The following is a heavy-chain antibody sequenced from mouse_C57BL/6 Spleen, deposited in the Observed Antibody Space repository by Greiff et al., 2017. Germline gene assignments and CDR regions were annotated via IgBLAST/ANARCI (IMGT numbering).Heavy chain of an antibody. CDR3: TVITTVNFDV. CDR1: GFNIKDYY. D-gene: IGHD1-1*01. CDR2: IDPEDGDT. Sequence: EVQLQQSGAELVRPGASVKLSCTASGFNIKDYYMHWVKQRPEQGLGWIGRIDPEDGDTEYAPKFQGKATMTADTSSNTAYLQLSSLTSEDTAVYYCTVITTVNFDVWGTGTTVTVSS. J-gene: IGHJ1*03. V-gene: IGHV14-1*01.